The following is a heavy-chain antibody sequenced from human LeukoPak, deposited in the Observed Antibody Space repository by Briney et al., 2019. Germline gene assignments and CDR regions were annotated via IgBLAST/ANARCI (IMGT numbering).Heavy chain of an antibody. V-gene: IGHV3-49*04. J-gene: IGHJ4*02. CDR2: IRSKAYGGTT. Sequence: PGGSLRLSCAASGFTFSSYAMSWVRQAPGKGLEWVGFIRSKAYGGTTEYAASVKGRFTISRDDSKSIAYLQMNSLKTEDTAVYYCTREYHVPHTYYDILTGYYPDDYYSDYWGQGTLVTVSS. D-gene: IGHD3-9*01. CDR3: TREYHVPHTYYDILTGYYPDDYYSDY. CDR1: GFTFSSYA.